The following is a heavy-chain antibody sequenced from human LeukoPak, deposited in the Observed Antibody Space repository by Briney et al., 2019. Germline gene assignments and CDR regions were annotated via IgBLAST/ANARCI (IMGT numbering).Heavy chain of an antibody. CDR3: VKITSVTGGDC. CDR2: ISNNGGSS. V-gene: IGHV3-64D*09. Sequence: PGGSLRLSWSASGXTFSAYAMYWVRQAPGKGLEYVSGISNNGGSSFYADSVKGGFTISRDNSKNTLYLQMSSLRAEDTAVYYCVKITSVTGGDCWGQGTRLTVSS. D-gene: IGHD1-1*01. J-gene: IGHJ4*02. CDR1: GXTFSAYA.